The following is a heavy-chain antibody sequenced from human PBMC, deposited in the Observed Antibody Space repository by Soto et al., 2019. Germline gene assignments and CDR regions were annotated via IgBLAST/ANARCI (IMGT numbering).Heavy chain of an antibody. CDR1: GGTFSSYA. J-gene: IGHJ3*02. CDR3: ARDRYYYDSSGYSSGDACDI. Sequence: ASVKVSCKASGGTFSSYAISWVRQSPGQGLEWMGWIIPIFGTANYAQKFQGRVTITADESTSTAYMELSSQSSEDTVVYYCARDRYYYDSSGYSSGDACDIWGQGTMGTVSS. D-gene: IGHD3-22*01. CDR2: IIPIFGTA. V-gene: IGHV1-69*13.